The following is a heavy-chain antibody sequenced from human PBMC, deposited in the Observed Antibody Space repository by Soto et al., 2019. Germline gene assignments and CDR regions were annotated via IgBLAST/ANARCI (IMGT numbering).Heavy chain of an antibody. J-gene: IGHJ4*02. CDR2: INHSGST. CDR3: ARSQYGGSYDPLAFDY. CDR1: GGSFSGYY. V-gene: IGHV4-34*01. Sequence: QVQLQQWGAGLLKPSETLSLTCAVYGGSFSGYYWSWIRQPPGKGLEWIGEINHSGSTNYNPSLKSRVTISVDTSKNQFSLKLSSVTAADTAVYYCARSQYGGSYDPLAFDYWGQGTLVTVSS. D-gene: IGHD1-26*01.